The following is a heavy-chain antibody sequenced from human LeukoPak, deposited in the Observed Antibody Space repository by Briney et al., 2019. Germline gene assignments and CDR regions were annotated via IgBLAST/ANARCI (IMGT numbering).Heavy chain of an antibody. CDR3: ARDKSYFGSGNYHYFDS. CDR2: ISHDGGNK. D-gene: IGHD3-10*01. J-gene: IGHJ4*02. CDR1: GFAFSQFP. Sequence: GGSLRLSCVASGFAFSQFPVHWVRQAPGKRLEWVAFISHDGGNKKYGDSVKGRFTISRDNSKNTVYLQMNSLRPEDTALYYCARDKSYFGSGNYHYFDSWGQGALVIVSS. V-gene: IGHV3-30*03.